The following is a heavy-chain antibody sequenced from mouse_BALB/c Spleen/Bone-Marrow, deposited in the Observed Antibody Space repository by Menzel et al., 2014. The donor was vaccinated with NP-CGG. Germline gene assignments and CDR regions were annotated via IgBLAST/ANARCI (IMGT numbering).Heavy chain of an antibody. J-gene: IGHJ2*01. Sequence: VQLQQSGAELVKPGASVKLSCKASGCTFTSYWMHWVKQRPGQGLEWIGEINPSNGRTNYNEKFKSKATLTVDKSSSTAYMQLSSLTSEDSAVYYCALYYYGSLDCWGQGTTLTVSS. D-gene: IGHD1-1*01. CDR3: ALYYYGSLDC. CDR2: INPSNGRT. V-gene: IGHV1S81*02. CDR1: GCTFTSYW.